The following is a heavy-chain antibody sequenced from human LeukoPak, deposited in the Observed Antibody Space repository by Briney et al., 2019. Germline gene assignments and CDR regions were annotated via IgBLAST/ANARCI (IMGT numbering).Heavy chain of an antibody. J-gene: IGHJ3*02. Sequence: ASVKVSCKASGYTFTSYAMHWVRQAPGQRLEWMGWINAGNGNTKYSQKFQGRVTITRDTSASTAYIELSSLRSEDTAVYYCATPGPYYYGSGSYELAFDIWGQGTMVTVSS. CDR1: GYTFTSYA. D-gene: IGHD3-10*01. V-gene: IGHV1-3*01. CDR2: INAGNGNT. CDR3: ATPGPYYYGSGSYELAFDI.